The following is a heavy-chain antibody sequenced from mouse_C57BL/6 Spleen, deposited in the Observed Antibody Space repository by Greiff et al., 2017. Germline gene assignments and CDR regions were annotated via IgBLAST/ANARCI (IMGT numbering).Heavy chain of an antibody. CDR3: TRKSLAWFAY. V-gene: IGHV1-15*01. CDR2: IDPETGGT. D-gene: IGHD6-1*01. CDR1: GYTFTDYE. Sequence: QVQLQQSGAELVRPGASVTLSCKASGYTFTDYEMHWVKQTPVHGLEWIGAIDPETGGTAYNQKFKGKAILTADKSSSTAYMELRSLTSEDSAVYYCTRKSLAWFAYWGQGTLVTVSA. J-gene: IGHJ3*01.